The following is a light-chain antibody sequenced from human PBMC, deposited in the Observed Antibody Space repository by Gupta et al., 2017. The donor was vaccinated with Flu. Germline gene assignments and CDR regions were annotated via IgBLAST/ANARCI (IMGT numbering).Light chain of an antibody. J-gene: IGKJ2*01. CDR2: AAS. CDR1: QGISSW. V-gene: IGKV1D-12*01. CDR3: QRSNTFPYT. Sequence: DIQLTQSPSSVSASVGDRVTITCRASQGISSWLAWYQQKPGKAPKLLIYAASSLQSGVPSRFSGSGSGTDFTLTISILHPEDFTTYYCQRSNTFPYTFGQGTKLEIK.